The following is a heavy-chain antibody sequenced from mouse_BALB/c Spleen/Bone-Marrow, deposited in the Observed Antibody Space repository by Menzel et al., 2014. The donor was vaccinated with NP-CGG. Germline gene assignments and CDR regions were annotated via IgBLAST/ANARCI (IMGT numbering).Heavy chain of an antibody. V-gene: IGHV5-17*02. CDR3: ARDEDYAMDY. CDR1: GFTFSSFG. Sequence: EVKLMESGGGLVQPGGSRKLSCAASGFTFSSFGMHWVRQAPEKGLEWVAYISSGSSTIYYADTVKGRFTISRGNPKNTLFLQMTSLRSEDTAMYYCARDEDYAMDYWGQGTSVTISS. CDR2: ISSGSSTI. J-gene: IGHJ4*01.